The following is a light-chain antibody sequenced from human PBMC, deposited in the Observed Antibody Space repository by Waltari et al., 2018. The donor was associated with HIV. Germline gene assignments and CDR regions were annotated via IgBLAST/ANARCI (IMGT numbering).Light chain of an antibody. CDR2: DVT. Sequence: WYQQHPDKAPKLILYDVTYRPSGVSGRFSGSRSGSMASLTISGLQPEDEADYFCCSYSDSGTILFGGGTRVTVL. V-gene: IGLV2-14*03. J-gene: IGLJ2*01. CDR3: CSYSDSGTIL.